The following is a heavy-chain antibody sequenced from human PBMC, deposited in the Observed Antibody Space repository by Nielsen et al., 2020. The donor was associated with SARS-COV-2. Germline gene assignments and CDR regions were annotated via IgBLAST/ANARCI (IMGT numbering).Heavy chain of an antibody. CDR3: AKARYSGYDPGFDY. J-gene: IGHJ4*02. D-gene: IGHD5-12*01. Sequence: GESLKISCAASGFTFNIYAMAWVRRAPGRGLEWVSGTSASGASTYYADSVKGRFSISRDNSRNTLYLQMNSLRAEDTAVYYCAKARYSGYDPGFDYWGQGTLVTVSS. V-gene: IGHV3-23*01. CDR2: TSASGAST. CDR1: GFTFNIYA.